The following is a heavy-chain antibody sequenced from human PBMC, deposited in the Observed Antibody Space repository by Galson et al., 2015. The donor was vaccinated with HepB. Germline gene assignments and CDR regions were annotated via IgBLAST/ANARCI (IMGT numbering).Heavy chain of an antibody. CDR1: GYTFTSYG. Sequence: SVKVSCKASGYTFTSYGISWVRQAPGQGLEWMGWISAYNGNTNYAQKLQGRVTMTTDTSTSTAYMELRSLRSDDTAVYYCARDFWGRANYYDSSGCFDYWGQGTLVTVSS. J-gene: IGHJ4*02. CDR2: ISAYNGNT. D-gene: IGHD3-22*01. CDR3: ARDFWGRANYYDSSGCFDY. V-gene: IGHV1-18*04.